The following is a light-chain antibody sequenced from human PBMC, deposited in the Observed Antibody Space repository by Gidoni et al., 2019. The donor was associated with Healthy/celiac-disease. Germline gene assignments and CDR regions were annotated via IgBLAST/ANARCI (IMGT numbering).Light chain of an antibody. V-gene: IGKV1-9*01. J-gene: IGKJ4*01. Sequence: DIQLTQSPSFLSASVGDRVTITCLASQVISSYLALYQQKPGKAPKLLIYAASTLQSGVPSRFSGSGSGTEFTLTISSLQPEDFATYYCQQLNSYPPTFGGGTKVEIK. CDR1: QVISSY. CDR2: AAS. CDR3: QQLNSYPPT.